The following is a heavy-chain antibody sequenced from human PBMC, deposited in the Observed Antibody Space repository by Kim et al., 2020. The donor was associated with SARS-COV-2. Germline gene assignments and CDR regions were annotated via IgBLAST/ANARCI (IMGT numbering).Heavy chain of an antibody. J-gene: IGHJ4*02. CDR3: ARHPFYDSSGYYYYFDY. D-gene: IGHD3-22*01. CDR2: IDPSDSYT. Sequence: GESLKISCKGSGYSFTSYWISWVRQMPGKGLEWMGRIDPSDSYTNYSPSFQGHVTISADKSISTAYLQWSSLKASDTAMYYCARHPFYDSSGYYYYFDYWGQGTLVTVSS. CDR1: GYSFTSYW. V-gene: IGHV5-10-1*01.